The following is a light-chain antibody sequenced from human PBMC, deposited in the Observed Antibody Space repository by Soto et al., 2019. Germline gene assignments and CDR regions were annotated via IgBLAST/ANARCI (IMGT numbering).Light chain of an antibody. CDR3: QQRSNWPPWT. V-gene: IGKV3-15*01. J-gene: IGKJ1*01. CDR2: GAS. CDR1: QSVSSN. Sequence: EIVMTQSPATLSVSPGERATLSCRASQSVSSNLAWYQQKPGQAPRLLIYGASTRATGIPARFSGSGSGTEFTLTISSLQSEDFAVYYCQQRSNWPPWTFGQGTKVESK.